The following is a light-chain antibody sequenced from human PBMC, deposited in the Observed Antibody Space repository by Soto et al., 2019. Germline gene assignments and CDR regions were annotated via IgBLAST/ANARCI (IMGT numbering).Light chain of an antibody. CDR2: AAS. CDR1: QTIHRN. J-gene: IGKJ4*01. Sequence: EIVMTQSPATLSVPPGERVTLSCRPSQTIHRNLAWYQQRPGQAPRPLIYAASTRATGIPARFSGNGFGTEFTLTISSLQSEDFAVYYCQQYSDWPLTFGGGTKVEIK. V-gene: IGKV3D-15*01. CDR3: QQYSDWPLT.